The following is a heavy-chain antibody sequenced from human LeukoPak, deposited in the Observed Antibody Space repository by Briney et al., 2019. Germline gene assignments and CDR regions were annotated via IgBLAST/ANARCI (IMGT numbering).Heavy chain of an antibody. V-gene: IGHV4-61*02. J-gene: IGHJ3*02. CDR3: ARGPYSYDSSCAFDI. Sequence: SQTLSLTCTVSGDSISSGDYYWSWIRQPAGKGLEWIGRISSSGSTNYNPSLKSRVTISVDTSKNQFSLKLSSVTAADTAVYFCARGPYSYDSSCAFDIWGQGTMVTVSS. CDR2: ISSSGST. CDR1: GDSISSGDYY. D-gene: IGHD3-22*01.